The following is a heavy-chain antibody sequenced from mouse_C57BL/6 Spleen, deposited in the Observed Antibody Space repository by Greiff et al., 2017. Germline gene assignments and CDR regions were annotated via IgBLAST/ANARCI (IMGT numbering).Heavy chain of an antibody. V-gene: IGHV1-82*01. J-gene: IGHJ4*01. CDR3: AGSSGYYYAMDY. D-gene: IGHD3-2*02. Sequence: VHLVESGPELVKPGASVKISCKASGYAFSSSWMNWVKQRPGKGLEWIGRIYPGDGDTNYNGKFKGKATLTADKSSSTAYMQLSSLTSEDSAVYFCAGSSGYYYAMDYWGQGTSVTVSS. CDR2: IYPGDGDT. CDR1: GYAFSSSW.